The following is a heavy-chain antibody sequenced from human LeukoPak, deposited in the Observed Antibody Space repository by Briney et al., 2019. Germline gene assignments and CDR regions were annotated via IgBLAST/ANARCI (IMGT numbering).Heavy chain of an antibody. CDR2: IIPIFGTA. V-gene: IGHV1-69*05. D-gene: IGHD4-23*01. CDR1: GGTFSSYA. CDR3: ARDSGNSVHDY. J-gene: IGHJ4*02. Sequence: SVKVSCKASGGTFSSYAISWVRQAPGQGLKWMGGIIPIFGTANYAQKFQGRVTITTDESTSTAYMELSSLRSEDTAVYYCARDSGNSVHDYWGQGTLVTVSS.